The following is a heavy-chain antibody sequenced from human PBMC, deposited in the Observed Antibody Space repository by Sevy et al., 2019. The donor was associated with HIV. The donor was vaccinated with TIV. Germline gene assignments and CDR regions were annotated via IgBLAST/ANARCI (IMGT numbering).Heavy chain of an antibody. CDR3: AREGCSKPHDY. D-gene: IGHD2-2*01. CDR2: LSFACGRI. J-gene: IGHJ4*02. V-gene: IGHV3-23*01. CDR1: GFTFSKYS. Sequence: GESLTISCVASGFTFSKYSMSWVRQTPGKGLEWVSTLSFACGRINYADSVKGRFTMSRDDSRNTFYLQMDSLRAEDTAIYYCAREGCSKPHDYWGQGTLVTVSS.